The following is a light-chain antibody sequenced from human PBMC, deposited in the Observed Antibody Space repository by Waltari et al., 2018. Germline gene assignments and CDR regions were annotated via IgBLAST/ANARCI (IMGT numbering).Light chain of an antibody. CDR1: RSDVGNYNF. CDR2: EVN. V-gene: IGLV2-14*02. J-gene: IGLJ2*01. Sequence: QSALTQPASVAGSPGQSITISCTGTRSDVGNYNFVSWYQQHPGKAPKLMISEVNKRPSGVSNPFAASKSSNTASRTISGLQPEDEASYYCSSYISSTSVIFGGGTKLTVL. CDR3: SSYISSTSVI.